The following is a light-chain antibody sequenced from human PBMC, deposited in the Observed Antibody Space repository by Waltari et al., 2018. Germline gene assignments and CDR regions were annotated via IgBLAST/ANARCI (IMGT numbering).Light chain of an antibody. V-gene: IGLV2-23*02. CDR1: RTDIGIFDI. CDR3: CSYAGNYIWV. CDR2: DVS. Sequence: QSALTQPASVSGSPGQSVTISCTGARTDIGIFDIVSWYQQHPGTAPKLIICDVSKRPSGVSDRFSGSKSGDTASLTISGLQFEDEADYYCCSYAGNYIWVFGGGTRLTVL. J-gene: IGLJ3*02.